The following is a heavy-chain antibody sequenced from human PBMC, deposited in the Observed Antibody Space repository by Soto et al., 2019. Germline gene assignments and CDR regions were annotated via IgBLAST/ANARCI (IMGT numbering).Heavy chain of an antibody. J-gene: IGHJ4*02. D-gene: IGHD3-9*01. Sequence: ASVKVSCKASGYTFTSYYMHWVRQAPGQGLEWMEIINPSGGSTSYAQKFQGRVTISVDTSKNQFSLKLSSVTAADTAVYYCARAYDILTGYYDYWGQGTLVTVSS. CDR3: ARAYDILTGYYDY. V-gene: IGHV1-46*01. CDR2: INPSGGST. CDR1: GYTFTSYY.